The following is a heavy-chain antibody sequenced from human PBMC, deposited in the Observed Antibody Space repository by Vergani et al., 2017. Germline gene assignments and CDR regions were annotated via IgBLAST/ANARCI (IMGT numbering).Heavy chain of an antibody. V-gene: IGHV4-30-2*01. J-gene: IGHJ5*02. D-gene: IGHD1-14*01. CDR1: GGSISRGGYS. CDR3: AREHNQRASAQYNWFDP. CDR2: IYHSGST. Sequence: QLQLQESGSGLVKPSQTLSLTCAVSGGSISRGGYSWSWIRQPPGKGLEWIGYIYHSGSTYYNPSLKSRVTISVDRSKNQFSLKLSSLTAADTAVYYCAREHNQRASAQYNWFDPWGQGTLVTVSS.